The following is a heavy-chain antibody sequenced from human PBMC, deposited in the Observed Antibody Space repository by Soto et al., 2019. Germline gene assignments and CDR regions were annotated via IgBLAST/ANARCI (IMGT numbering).Heavy chain of an antibody. CDR3: AREYDYVWGSYRYLDY. Sequence: GGSLRLSCAASGFTFSSYSMNWVRQAPGKGLEWVSSISSSSSYIYYADSVKGRFTISRDNAKNSLYLQMNSLRAEDTAVYYCAREYDYVWGSYRYLDYWGQGTLVTVSS. D-gene: IGHD3-16*02. CDR1: GFTFSSYS. V-gene: IGHV3-21*01. CDR2: ISSSSSYI. J-gene: IGHJ4*02.